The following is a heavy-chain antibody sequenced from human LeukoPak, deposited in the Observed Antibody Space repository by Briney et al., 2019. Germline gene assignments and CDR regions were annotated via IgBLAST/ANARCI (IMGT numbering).Heavy chain of an antibody. V-gene: IGHV3-11*01. D-gene: IGHD3-22*01. CDR3: ARDAYYYDSSGYYPALDY. CDR2: ISSSGSTI. CDR1: GFTFSDYY. J-gene: IGHJ4*02. Sequence: GGSLRLSCAASGFTFSDYYMSWIRQAPGKGLEWVSYISSSGSTIYYADSVKGRFTISRDNAKNSLYLQMNSLRAEDTAVYYCARDAYYYDSSGYYPALDYWGQGTLVTVSS.